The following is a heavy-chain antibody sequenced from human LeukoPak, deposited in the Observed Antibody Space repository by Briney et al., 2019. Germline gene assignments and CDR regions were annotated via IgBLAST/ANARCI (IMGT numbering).Heavy chain of an antibody. D-gene: IGHD1-26*01. J-gene: IGHJ4*02. CDR1: GFTFSSYA. Sequence: GGSLRLSCAASGFTFSSYAMSWVRQAPGKGLEGVSAISGSGGSTYYADSVKGRFTISRDNSKNTLYLQMNSLRAEDTAVYYCAKVRELGGNAFDYWGQGTLVTVSS. CDR3: AKVRELGGNAFDY. V-gene: IGHV3-23*01. CDR2: ISGSGGST.